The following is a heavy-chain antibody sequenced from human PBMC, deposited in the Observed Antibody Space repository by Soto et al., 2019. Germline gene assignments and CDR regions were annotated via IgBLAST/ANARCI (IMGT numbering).Heavy chain of an antibody. CDR3: ASSKYGVVAGSVWFDP. CDR1: GGSIRSAGHY. J-gene: IGHJ5*02. D-gene: IGHD2-21*01. V-gene: IGHV4-31*03. Sequence: PSETLSLTCTVSGGSIRSAGHYWSWIRQHPGKGLEWIGYINDSGNTYYNPSLKGRVTISLDHSRNQFSLRLNSVTAADTAVYFCASSKYGVVAGSVWFDPWGQGTLVTVSS. CDR2: INDSGNT.